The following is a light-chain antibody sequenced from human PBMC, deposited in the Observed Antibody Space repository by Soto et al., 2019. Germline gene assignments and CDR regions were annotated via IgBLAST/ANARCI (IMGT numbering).Light chain of an antibody. CDR2: GAS. CDR1: QSVSSN. V-gene: IGKV3-15*01. CDR3: QQYNTWPPPWT. J-gene: IGKJ1*01. Sequence: EIVMTQSPATLSVSPGERATLSCRASQSVSSNLAWYQQKPGQAPRLLIYGASTRATGIPARFSGSGSGTEFTLTISSLQSEDFAVYYCQQYNTWPPPWTFCQGTKVEIK.